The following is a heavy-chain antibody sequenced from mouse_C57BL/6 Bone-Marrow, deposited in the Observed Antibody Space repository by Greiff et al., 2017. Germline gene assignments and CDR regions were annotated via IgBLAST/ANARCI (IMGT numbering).Heavy chain of an antibody. CDR1: GYSFTDYN. V-gene: IGHV1-39*01. D-gene: IGHD2-4*01. CDR3: ARGYDYDYAMDY. J-gene: IGHJ4*01. CDR2: INPNYGTT. Sequence: EVQLQQSGPELVKPGASVKISCKASGYSFTDYNMNWVKQSTGKSLEWIGVINPNYGTTSYNQKFKGKATLTVDQSSSTAYMQLNSLTSEDSAVYDSARGYDYDYAMDYWGQGTAVTVSS.